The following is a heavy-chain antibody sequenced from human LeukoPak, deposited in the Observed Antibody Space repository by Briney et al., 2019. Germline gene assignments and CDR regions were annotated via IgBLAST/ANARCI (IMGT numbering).Heavy chain of an antibody. J-gene: IGHJ5*02. CDR1: GFTFSSYW. D-gene: IGHD4-17*01. Sequence: GGSLRLSCAASGFTFSSYWMSWVRHAPGKGLEWVANIKQDGSEKYYVDSVKGRFTISRDNAKNSLYLQMNSLRAEDTAVYYCAKGARGDTVTSIVGLNWFDPWGQGTLVTVSS. CDR2: IKQDGSEK. V-gene: IGHV3-7*05. CDR3: AKGARGDTVTSIVGLNWFDP.